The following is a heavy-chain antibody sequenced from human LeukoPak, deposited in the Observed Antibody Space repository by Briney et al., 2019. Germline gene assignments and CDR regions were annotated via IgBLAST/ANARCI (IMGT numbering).Heavy chain of an antibody. D-gene: IGHD2-15*01. Sequence: GESLRLSCATSGFTFSFYGMHWVRQAPGKGLEWVAFIQYDGSYKFYADSVQGRFSISRDNSKNTLFLQMNSLRTEDTAVYYCAKTTDQLLYSKFDFWGQGALVTVSS. CDR1: GFTFSFYG. J-gene: IGHJ4*02. CDR3: AKTTDQLLYSKFDF. V-gene: IGHV3-30*02. CDR2: IQYDGSYK.